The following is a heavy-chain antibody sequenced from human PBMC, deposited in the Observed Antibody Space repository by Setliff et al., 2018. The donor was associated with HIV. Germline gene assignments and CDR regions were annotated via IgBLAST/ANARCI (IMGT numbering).Heavy chain of an antibody. V-gene: IGHV3-21*01. CDR3: AREGMTSRNLDI. CDR1: GFTFSNYI. J-gene: IGHJ3*02. CDR2: ISGTTTYI. Sequence: GGSLRLSCVGSGFTFSNYIMNWVRQAPGKGLDWVSSISGTTTYIYYADSVKGRFTISRDNTKNSLYLQMNSLRPEDTGLYYCAREGMTSRNLDIWGQGTMVTVSS.